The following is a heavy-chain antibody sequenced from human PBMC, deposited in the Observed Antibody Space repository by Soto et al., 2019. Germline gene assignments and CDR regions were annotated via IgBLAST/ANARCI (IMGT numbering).Heavy chain of an antibody. D-gene: IGHD6-19*01. Sequence: QVQLVQSGAEVKKAGASVKVSCKASGYTFTRYDINWVRQATGQGLEWMGWMNPNCGNTGYAQKFHGRVTMTRNTSISTAYMKLSSLRSEDTAVYYCVIIAVAGRPFDYWGQGTPITVSS. V-gene: IGHV1-8*01. J-gene: IGHJ4*02. CDR3: VIIAVAGRPFDY. CDR1: GYTFTRYD. CDR2: MNPNCGNT.